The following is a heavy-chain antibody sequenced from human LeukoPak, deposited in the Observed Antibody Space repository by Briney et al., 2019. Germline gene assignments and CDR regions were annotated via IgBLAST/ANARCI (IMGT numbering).Heavy chain of an antibody. J-gene: IGHJ4*02. CDR1: GFTFSSYA. CDR3: AREDGYCSGGNCYSYFDS. V-gene: IGHV3-7*01. CDR2: IKKTGSET. D-gene: IGHD2-15*01. Sequence: GGSLRLSCAASGFTFSSYAMSWVRQAPGKGLEWVAYIKKTGSETYYVDSVKGRFTITRDNTRNSLFLQMYSLRAEDTAVYFCAREDGYCSGGNCYSYFDSWGQGTLVTVSS.